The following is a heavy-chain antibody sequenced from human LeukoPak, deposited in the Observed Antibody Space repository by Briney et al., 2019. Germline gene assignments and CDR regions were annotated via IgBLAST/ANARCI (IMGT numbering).Heavy chain of an antibody. V-gene: IGHV1-58*01. D-gene: IGHD6-13*01. Sequence: SVKVSCKASGFTFTSSAVQWVRQARGQRLEWIGWIVVGSGNTNYAQKFQERVTITRDMSTSTAYIELSSLRSEDTAVYYCAADRVAAAGMEGPDYYYYYGMDVWGQGTTVTVSS. CDR3: AADRVAAAGMEGPDYYYYYGMDV. J-gene: IGHJ6*02. CDR2: IVVGSGNT. CDR1: GFTFTSSA.